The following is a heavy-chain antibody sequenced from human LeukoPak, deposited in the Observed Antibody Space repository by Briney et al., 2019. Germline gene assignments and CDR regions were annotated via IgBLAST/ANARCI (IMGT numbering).Heavy chain of an antibody. Sequence: SETLSLTCTVSGGSISSYYWSWIRQPAGKGREWIGRIYTSGSTNYNPSLKSRVTMSVYTSKNQFSLKLSSVTAADTAVYYCARGSGSGNYRVWYFDLWGRGTLVTVSS. CDR2: IYTSGST. CDR3: ARGSGSGNYRVWYFDL. V-gene: IGHV4-4*07. J-gene: IGHJ2*01. D-gene: IGHD3-10*01. CDR1: GGSISSYY.